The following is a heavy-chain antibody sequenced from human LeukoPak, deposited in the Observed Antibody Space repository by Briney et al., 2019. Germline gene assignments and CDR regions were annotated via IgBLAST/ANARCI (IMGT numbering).Heavy chain of an antibody. Sequence: SETLSLTCTVSGGSISYYYWSWIRQPPGKGLEWIGYIYYSGSTNYNPSLKSRVTISVDTSKNQFSLKLSSVTAADTAVYYCARGWPLFDYWGQGTLVTVSS. D-gene: IGHD5-24*01. CDR2: IYYSGST. V-gene: IGHV4-59*01. J-gene: IGHJ4*02. CDR3: ARGWPLFDY. CDR1: GGSISYYY.